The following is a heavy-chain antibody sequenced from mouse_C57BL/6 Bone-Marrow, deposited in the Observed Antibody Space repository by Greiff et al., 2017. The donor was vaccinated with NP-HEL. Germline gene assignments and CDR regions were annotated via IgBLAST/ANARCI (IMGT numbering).Heavy chain of an antibody. Sequence: EVKLVESGEDLVKPGGSLKLSCAASGCPFSSSAMSWVRQTPETRLEWVAYISSGGDYIYYADTVKGRFTISSDNARNTLYLQMSSLKSEDTAMYYCTRDNWYFAVWGTGTTVTVSS. CDR2: ISSGGDYI. V-gene: IGHV5-9-1*02. J-gene: IGHJ1*03. CDR1: GCPFSSSA. CDR3: TRDNWYFAV.